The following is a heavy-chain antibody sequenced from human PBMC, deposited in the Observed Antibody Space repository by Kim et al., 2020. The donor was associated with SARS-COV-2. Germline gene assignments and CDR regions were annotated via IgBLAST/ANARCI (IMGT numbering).Heavy chain of an antibody. V-gene: IGHV1-3*01. CDR1: GYTFANYA. J-gene: IGHJ4*02. D-gene: IGHD6-19*01. CDR2: INPGNGDT. Sequence: ASVKVSCKTSGYTFANYAVHWVRQAPGQGLEWMGWINPGNGDTRFSQRLQGRVTITSDTSASTTYMELTSLRSEDSAVFYCARTPVAGTSPYDYWGQVTL. CDR3: ARTPVAGTSPYDY.